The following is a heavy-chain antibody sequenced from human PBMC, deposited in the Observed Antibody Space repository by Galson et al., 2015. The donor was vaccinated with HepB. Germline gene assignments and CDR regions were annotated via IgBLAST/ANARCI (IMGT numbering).Heavy chain of an antibody. V-gene: IGHV1-18*01. J-gene: IGHJ3*02. CDR1: GYTFSNYG. CDR2: INIYNDNK. D-gene: IGHD2-15*01. Sequence: SVKVSCKASGYTFSNYGINWVRQAPGQGLEWMGWINIYNDNKNYAQKIKGRVTMTSDTSTSTAYMELRNLRSDDTAVYYCARLRSVVVINDAFDIWGQGTMVTVSS. CDR3: ARLRSVVVINDAFDI.